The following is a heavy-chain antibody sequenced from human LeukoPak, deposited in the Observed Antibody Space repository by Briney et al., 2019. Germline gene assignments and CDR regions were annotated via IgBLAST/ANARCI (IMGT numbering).Heavy chain of an antibody. CDR1: GFKFGDFA. CDR2: ISAGGANT. J-gene: IGHJ4*02. V-gene: IGHV3-23*01. CDR3: AKVGENVLRIYPHSYYFDS. Sequence: GGSLRLSCAASGFKFGDFAMSWVRQTPGKGLEWVSGISAGGANTYYADSVKGRFTSSRDNSKNTLYLQMFNLRAEDAAVYYCAKVGENVLRIYPHSYYFDSWGQGTLVAVSS. D-gene: IGHD2-15*01.